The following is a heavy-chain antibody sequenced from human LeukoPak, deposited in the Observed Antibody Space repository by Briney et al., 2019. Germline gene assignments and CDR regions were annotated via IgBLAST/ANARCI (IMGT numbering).Heavy chain of an antibody. CDR3: MRGATDTTRWFDP. CDR2: ITTGSSAI. D-gene: IGHD1-7*01. J-gene: IGHJ5*02. Sequence: GGSLRLSCAASGFTFSDYYMSWIRQAPGKGLEWVSYITTGSSAIYYADSVKGRFTISRDSAKNSLYLQMNSLRAEDTAAYYCMRGATDTTRWFDPWGQGTLVTVSS. CDR1: GFTFSDYY. V-gene: IGHV3-11*04.